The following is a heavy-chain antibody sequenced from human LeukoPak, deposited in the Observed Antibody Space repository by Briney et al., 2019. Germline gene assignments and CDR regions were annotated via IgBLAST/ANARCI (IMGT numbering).Heavy chain of an antibody. Sequence: ASVKVSCKASGYTFTGYYMHWVRQAPGQGLEGMGWINPNSGGTNYAQKFQGRVTTTRDTSLSTAYMELSRLRSDDTAVYYCAREKSVYGSGSYIDYWGQGTLVTVSS. CDR2: INPNSGGT. CDR3: AREKSVYGSGSYIDY. D-gene: IGHD3-10*01. V-gene: IGHV1-2*02. J-gene: IGHJ4*02. CDR1: GYTFTGYY.